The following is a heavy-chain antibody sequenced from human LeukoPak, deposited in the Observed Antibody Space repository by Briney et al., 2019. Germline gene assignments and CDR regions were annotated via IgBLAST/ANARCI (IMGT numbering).Heavy chain of an antibody. CDR1: GYTFTSYY. CDR3: ARAAVTTTWASVAYYYGMDV. CDR2: INPSGGST. D-gene: IGHD4-17*01. J-gene: IGHJ6*02. V-gene: IGHV1-46*01. Sequence: GASVKVSCKASGYTFTSYYMHWVRQAPGQGLEWMGIINPSGGSTSYAQKFQGRVTMTRDTSTSTVYMELSSLRSEDTAVYYSARAAVTTTWASVAYYYGMDVWGQGTTVTVSS.